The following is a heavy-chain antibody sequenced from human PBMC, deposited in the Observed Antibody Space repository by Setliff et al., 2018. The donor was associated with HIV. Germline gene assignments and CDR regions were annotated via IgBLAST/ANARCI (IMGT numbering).Heavy chain of an antibody. D-gene: IGHD5-18*01. CDR3: ARLLMPRGFSYGSYYYYGMDV. J-gene: IGHJ6*02. Sequence: GESLKISCKTFGYSFSTYWIGWVRQMPGKGLEWMGLIDPGDSDTRYSPSFQGQVTISADKSLNTAYLQWSSLKASDTAMYYCARLLMPRGFSYGSYYYYGMDVWGQGTAVTVSS. V-gene: IGHV5-51*01. CDR2: IDPGDSDT. CDR1: GYSFSTYW.